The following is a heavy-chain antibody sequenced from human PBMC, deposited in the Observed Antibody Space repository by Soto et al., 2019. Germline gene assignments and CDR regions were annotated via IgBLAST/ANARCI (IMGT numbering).Heavy chain of an antibody. J-gene: IGHJ3*02. CDR3: ARAKSYYDSSGYWKGAFDI. CDR1: GGTFSSYA. D-gene: IGHD3-22*01. V-gene: IGHV1-69*01. CDR2: IIPIFGTA. Sequence: QVRLVQSGAEVKKPGSSVKVSCKASGGTFSSYAISWVRQAPGQGLEWMGGIIPIFGTANYAQKFQGRVTITADESTSTAYMELSSLRYEDTAVYYCARAKSYYDSSGYWKGAFDIWGQGTMVTVSS.